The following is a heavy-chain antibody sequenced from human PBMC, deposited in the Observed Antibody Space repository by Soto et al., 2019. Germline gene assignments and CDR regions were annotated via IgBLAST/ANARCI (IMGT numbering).Heavy chain of an antibody. CDR3: ARHHMAATDMYFDY. CDR2: IYDNDST. J-gene: IGHJ4*02. Sequence: QVQLQESGPGLVKPSQTLSLTCTVSGGSISSGGYYWSWIRQHPGKGLEWIGYIYDNDSTYYNPSLKSRVTMLVDMSRNQFYLKLSSVTAADTAVYYGARHHMAATDMYFDYWGQGTLVTVSS. CDR1: GGSISSGGYY. D-gene: IGHD6-19*01. V-gene: IGHV4-31*03.